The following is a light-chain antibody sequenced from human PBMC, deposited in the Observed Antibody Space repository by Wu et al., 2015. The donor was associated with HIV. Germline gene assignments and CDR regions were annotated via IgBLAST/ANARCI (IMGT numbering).Light chain of an antibody. CDR2: GAS. Sequence: IVLTQSPDTLSLSPGERAILSCRASQSVSSVYLAWYQQKPGQAPRLLVYGASSRATGIPDRFSGSGSGTDLTLTISRLEPEDFAVYYCQHYGTSPLTFGGGTKVEIK. J-gene: IGKJ4*01. V-gene: IGKV3-20*01. CDR3: QHYGTSPLT. CDR1: QSVSSVY.